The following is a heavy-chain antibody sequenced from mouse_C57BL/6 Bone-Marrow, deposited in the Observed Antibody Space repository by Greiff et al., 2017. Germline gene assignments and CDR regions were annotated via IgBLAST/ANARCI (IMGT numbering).Heavy chain of an antibody. D-gene: IGHD2-5*01. CDR1: GYTFTSYW. CDR3: AKSYYSNYGGYFDY. V-gene: IGHV1-7*01. Sequence: LQESGAELAKPGASVTLSCKASGYTFTSYWTHWVKQRPGQGLEWIGYITPSSGYTKYNQKFKDKATLTADKSSSTAYMQLSSLTYEDSAVYYCAKSYYSNYGGYFDYWGQGTTLTVSS. J-gene: IGHJ2*01. CDR2: ITPSSGYT.